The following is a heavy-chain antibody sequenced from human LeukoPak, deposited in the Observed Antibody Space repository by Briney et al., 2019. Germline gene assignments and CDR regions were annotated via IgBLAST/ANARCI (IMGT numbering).Heavy chain of an antibody. CDR3: ARALTPTMIVVDDAFDI. CDR2: ISYDGSNK. CDR1: GFPFSSYV. D-gene: IGHD3-22*01. J-gene: IGHJ3*02. V-gene: IGHV3-30*01. Sequence: GGSLRLSCAASGFPFSSYVMLGVGQAPGKGLEGVAVISYDGSNKYYADSVKGRLTISRDNSKNTLYLQMNSLRAEDTAVYYCARALTPTMIVVDDAFDIWGQGTMVTVSS.